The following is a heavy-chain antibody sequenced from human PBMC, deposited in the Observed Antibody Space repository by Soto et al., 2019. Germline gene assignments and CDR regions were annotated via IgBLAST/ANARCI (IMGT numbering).Heavy chain of an antibody. Sequence: ASVKVSCKASGHTFTSYDINWVRQATGQGLEWMGWMNPNSGNTGYAQKFQGRVTMTRNTSISTAYMELSSLRSEDTAVYYCAKSQSSYSSGWYIGAGGDYGMDVWGQGTTVTV. V-gene: IGHV1-8*01. CDR1: GHTFTSYD. D-gene: IGHD6-19*01. CDR3: AKSQSSYSSGWYIGAGGDYGMDV. J-gene: IGHJ6*02. CDR2: MNPNSGNT.